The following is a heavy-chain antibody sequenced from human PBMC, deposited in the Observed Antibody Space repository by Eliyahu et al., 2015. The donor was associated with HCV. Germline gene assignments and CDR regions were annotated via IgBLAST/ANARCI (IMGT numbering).Heavy chain of an antibody. Sequence: QVQLQESGPGLVKPSETLSLTCTVSGGSVSSGSYYWSWIRQPPGKGLEWIGYIYYSGSTNYNPSLKSRVTISVDTSKNQFSLKLSSVTAADTAVYYCARGGVVPAARDYYYYYGMDVWGQGTTVTVSS. V-gene: IGHV4-61*01. J-gene: IGHJ6*02. D-gene: IGHD2-2*01. CDR1: GGSVSSGSYY. CDR3: ARGGVVPAARDYYYYYGMDV. CDR2: IYYSGST.